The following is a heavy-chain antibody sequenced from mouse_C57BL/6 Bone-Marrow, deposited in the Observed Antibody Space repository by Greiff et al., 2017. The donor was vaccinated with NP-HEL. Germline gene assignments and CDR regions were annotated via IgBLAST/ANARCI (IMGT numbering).Heavy chain of an antibody. CDR1: GYTFTSYW. CDR3: TRWVIYYGYDTGFAY. V-gene: IGHV1-5*01. Sequence: VQLQQSGTVLARPGASVKMSCKTSGYTFTSYWMHWVKQRPGQGLECIGAIYPGNSDTSYNQKFKGKAKLTAVTSASTAYMELSSLTNEDSAVYYCTRWVIYYGYDTGFAYWGQGTLVTVSA. D-gene: IGHD2-2*01. CDR2: IYPGNSDT. J-gene: IGHJ3*01.